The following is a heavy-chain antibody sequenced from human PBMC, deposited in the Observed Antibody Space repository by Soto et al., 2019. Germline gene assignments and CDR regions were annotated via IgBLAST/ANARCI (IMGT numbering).Heavy chain of an antibody. J-gene: IGHJ4*02. CDR2: IYYSGGA. CDR1: GGSISSSTYS. CDR3: ARLTLRITCGGACYRSYFVY. V-gene: IGHV4-39*01. D-gene: IGHD2-21*02. Sequence: QLQLQGSGPGLVKPSETLSLTCTVSGGSISSSTYSWGWIRQPPGKGLEWIGTIYYSGGAYYNPSLESRVTTSADPSKDQFSLKLSSVTAAATAVYYCARLTLRITCGGACYRSYFVYWGQGTLVTVSS.